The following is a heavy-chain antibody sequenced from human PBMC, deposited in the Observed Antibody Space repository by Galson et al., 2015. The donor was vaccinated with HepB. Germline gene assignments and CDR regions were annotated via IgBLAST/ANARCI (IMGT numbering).Heavy chain of an antibody. CDR3: ARDPANTYYDYVWGSIPSDI. D-gene: IGHD3-16*01. CDR2: ISSSSSTI. J-gene: IGHJ3*02. V-gene: IGHV3-48*04. CDR1: GFTFSSYS. Sequence: SLRLSCAASGFTFSSYSMNWVRQAPGKGLEWVSYISSSSSTIYYADSVKGRFTISRDNAKNSLYLQMNSLRAEDTAVYYCARDPANTYYDYVWGSIPSDIWGQGTMVTVSS.